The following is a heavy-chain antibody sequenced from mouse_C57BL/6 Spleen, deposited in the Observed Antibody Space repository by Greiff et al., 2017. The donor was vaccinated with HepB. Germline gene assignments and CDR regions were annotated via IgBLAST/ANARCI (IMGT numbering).Heavy chain of an antibody. CDR1: GFNIKDDY. CDR3: TPYGNYGAY. J-gene: IGHJ3*01. V-gene: IGHV14-4*01. D-gene: IGHD2-1*01. CDR2: IDPENGDT. Sequence: EVKLQESGAELVRPGASVKLSCTASGFNIKDDYMHWVKQRPEQGLEWIGWIDPENGDTEYASKFQGKATITADTSSNTAYLQLSSLTSEDTAVYYCTPYGNYGAYWGQGTLVTVAA.